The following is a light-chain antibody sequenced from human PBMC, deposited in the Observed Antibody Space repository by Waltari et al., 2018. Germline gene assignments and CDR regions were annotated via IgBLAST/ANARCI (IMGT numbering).Light chain of an antibody. Sequence: HSVLTQPPPASGTPGQRVTISCFGSTSNIGSNYVPWYQHLPGTAPKPLIYRSNQRTSGVPDRVAGSKSGSSASLAISGVRSEDEADYHCAAWDDSLSGVVCGGGTKLTVL. J-gene: IGLJ2*01. CDR3: AAWDDSLSGVV. CDR2: RSN. CDR1: TSNIGSNY. V-gene: IGLV1-47*01.